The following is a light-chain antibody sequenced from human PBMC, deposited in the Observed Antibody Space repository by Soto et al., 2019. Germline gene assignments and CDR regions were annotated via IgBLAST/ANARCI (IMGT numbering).Light chain of an antibody. CDR3: QQRSNWLGT. V-gene: IGKV3-11*01. CDR2: DAS. Sequence: EIVLTQSPATLSLSPGERATLSCRASQSVSSYLAWHQQKPGQAPRLLIYDASNRATGIPARFSGSWSGTDFTLTISRLEPEDFAVYYCQQRSNWLGTFGQGTKVEIK. J-gene: IGKJ1*01. CDR1: QSVSSY.